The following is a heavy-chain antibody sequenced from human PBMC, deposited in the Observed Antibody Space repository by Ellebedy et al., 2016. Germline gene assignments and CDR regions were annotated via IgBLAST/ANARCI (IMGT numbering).Heavy chain of an antibody. J-gene: IGHJ6*02. CDR3: ASYTTPPQDVYYYYYGMDV. Sequence: ASVKVSCKASGYTFTSYAMHWVRQAPGQRLEWMGWINAGNGNTKYSQKFQGRVTITRDTSASTAYMELSSLRSEDTAVYYCASYTTPPQDVYYYYYGMDVWGQGTTVTVSS. CDR1: GYTFTSYA. V-gene: IGHV1-3*01. CDR2: INAGNGNT. D-gene: IGHD3-16*01.